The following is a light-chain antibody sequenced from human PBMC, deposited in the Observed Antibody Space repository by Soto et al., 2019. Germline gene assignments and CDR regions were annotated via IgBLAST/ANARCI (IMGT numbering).Light chain of an antibody. CDR1: SSDVGGYNY. V-gene: IGLV2-14*01. CDR2: EVS. CDR3: SSYTSSSTV. Sequence: QSVLTPPASXSGSPGPSITISCTGTSSDVGGYNYVSWYQKHPGKETKLMIYEVSNRPSGVYNRFSGSKSGNTDSLTISGLQAEDEADYYCSSYTSSSTVFGTGTKVTV. J-gene: IGLJ1*01.